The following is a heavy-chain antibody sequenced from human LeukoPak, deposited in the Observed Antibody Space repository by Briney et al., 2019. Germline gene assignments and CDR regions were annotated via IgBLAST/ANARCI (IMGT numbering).Heavy chain of an antibody. CDR3: AREYSDYYGSGSYSDY. Sequence: PGGSLRLSCAASGFTVSSNYMSWVRQAPGKGLEWVSVIYSGGSTYYADSVKGRFTISRDNSKNTLYLQMNSLRAEDTAVYYCAREYSDYYGSGSYSDYWGQGTLVTVSS. D-gene: IGHD3-10*01. CDR1: GFTVSSNY. V-gene: IGHV3-53*01. J-gene: IGHJ4*02. CDR2: IYSGGST.